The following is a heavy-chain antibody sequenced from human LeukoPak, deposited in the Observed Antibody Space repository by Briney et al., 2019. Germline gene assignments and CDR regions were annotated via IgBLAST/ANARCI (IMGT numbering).Heavy chain of an antibody. D-gene: IGHD3-3*01. J-gene: IGHJ4*02. CDR3: AREYDFWSGYQGGFGY. CDR2: IYYSGST. Sequence: KTSETLSLTCTVSGGSISSYYWSWIRQPPGKGLEWIGYIYYSGSTNYNPSLKSRVTISVDTSKNQFSLKLNSVTAADTAVYYCAREYDFWSGYQGGFGYWGQGTLVTVSS. V-gene: IGHV4-59*01. CDR1: GGSISSYY.